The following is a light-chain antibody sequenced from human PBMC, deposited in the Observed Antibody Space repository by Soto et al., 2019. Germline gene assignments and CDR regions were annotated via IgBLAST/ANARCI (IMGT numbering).Light chain of an antibody. CDR2: DAS. CDR1: QDISNY. CDR3: QQYDNPPT. V-gene: IGKV1-33*01. J-gene: IGKJ4*01. Sequence: DIQMTQSPSSLSASVGDRVTITCQASQDISNYLNWYQQKPGKAPKLLIYDASNLETGFPSRFSGSGSGTDFTFTISSLQPEDIATYYCQQYDNPPTFGGGTKVDIK.